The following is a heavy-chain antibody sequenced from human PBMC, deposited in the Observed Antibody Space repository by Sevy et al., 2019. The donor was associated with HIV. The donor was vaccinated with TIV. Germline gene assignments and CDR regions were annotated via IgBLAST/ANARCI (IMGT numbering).Heavy chain of an antibody. Sequence: SETLSLTCTVSGGSISSYYWSWIRQPPGNGLEWIGYIYYSGSTNYNPSLKSRVTISVDTSKNQFSLKLSSVTAADTAVYYCAGASPGYSSSWSNFDYWGQGTVVTVSS. CDR2: IYYSGST. J-gene: IGHJ4*02. D-gene: IGHD6-13*01. CDR3: AGASPGYSSSWSNFDY. CDR1: GGSISSYY. V-gene: IGHV4-59*01.